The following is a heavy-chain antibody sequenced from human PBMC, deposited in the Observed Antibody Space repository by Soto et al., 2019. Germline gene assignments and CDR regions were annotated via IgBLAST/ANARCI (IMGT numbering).Heavy chain of an antibody. D-gene: IGHD2-2*01. CDR2: ISSSGSTI. CDR1: GFPFSDYY. J-gene: IGHJ6*02. V-gene: IGHV3-11*01. CDR3: ARRVVPAAIDYYYGMDV. Sequence: PGGSLRLSCAASGFPFSDYYMSLIRQSPGKGLEWVSYISSSGSTIYYADSVKGRFTISRDNAKNSLYLQMNSLRDEDTAVYYCARRVVPAAIDYYYGMDVWGHGTTVTVSS.